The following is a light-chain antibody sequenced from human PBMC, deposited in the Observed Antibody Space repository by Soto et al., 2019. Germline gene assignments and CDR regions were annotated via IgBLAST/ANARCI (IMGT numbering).Light chain of an antibody. CDR3: TSYRGSSTLV. J-gene: IGLJ2*01. Sequence: QSALTHPASVSGSPGQSITISCTGTSRDVGGYKYVSWYHQHPGKAPKLIIYEVSNRPSGVSNRFSGSKSGNTASLTISGLQAEDEADYYCTSYRGSSTLVFGGGTKLTVL. CDR2: EVS. V-gene: IGLV2-14*01. CDR1: SRDVGGYKY.